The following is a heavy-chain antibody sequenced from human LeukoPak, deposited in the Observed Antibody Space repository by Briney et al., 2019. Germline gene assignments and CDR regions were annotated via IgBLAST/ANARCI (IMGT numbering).Heavy chain of an antibody. CDR1: GGSISSYY. CDR2: IYYSGST. Sequence: SEALSLTCTVSGGSISSYYWSWIRQPPGKGLEWIGYIYYSGSTNYNPSLKSRVTISVDTSKNQFSLKLSSVTAADTAVYYCARVWGSGSYGAFDIWGQGTMVTVSS. CDR3: ARVWGSGSYGAFDI. V-gene: IGHV4-59*01. J-gene: IGHJ3*02. D-gene: IGHD3-10*01.